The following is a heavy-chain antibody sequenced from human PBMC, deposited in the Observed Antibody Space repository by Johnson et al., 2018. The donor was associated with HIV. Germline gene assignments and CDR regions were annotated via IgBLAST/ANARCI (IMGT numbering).Heavy chain of an antibody. Sequence: QVQLVESGGGVVQPGKSLRLSCAASGFTFSSYGLHWVRQAPGKGLEWVAVIWYDGSNKFYADSVKGRFTISSDNSKNTVYLQMNSLRVEDTAVYYCAKSPGKDHGGNSGGFDIWGQGTMVTVSS. J-gene: IGHJ3*02. V-gene: IGHV3-33*06. CDR1: GFTFSSYG. CDR2: IWYDGSNK. CDR3: AKSPGKDHGGNSGGFDI. D-gene: IGHD4/OR15-4a*01.